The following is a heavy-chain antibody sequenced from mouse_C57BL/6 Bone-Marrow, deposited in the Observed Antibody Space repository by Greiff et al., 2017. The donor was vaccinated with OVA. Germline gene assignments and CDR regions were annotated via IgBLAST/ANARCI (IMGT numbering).Heavy chain of an antibody. J-gene: IGHJ2*01. V-gene: IGHV1-55*01. Sequence: QVQLQQPGAELVKPGASVKMSCKASGYTFTSYWITWVQQWPGTGLEWIGDIYTGSGSSNYNEKFKSKGTLTVDTSSRTAYMQLSSLTSEDSAVYYSARRAAHASYYFDYWGPGTTLTVSS. CDR2: IYTGSGSS. CDR3: ARRAAHASYYFDY. D-gene: IGHD3-2*02. CDR1: GYTFTSYW.